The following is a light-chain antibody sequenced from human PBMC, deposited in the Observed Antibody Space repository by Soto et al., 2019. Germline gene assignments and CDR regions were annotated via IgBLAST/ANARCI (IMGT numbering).Light chain of an antibody. Sequence: DIQMTQSPSTLSASVGDRVTITCRASQSISSWLAWYQQKPGKAPNLLIYKASSLESGVPSRFSGSGSGTDFTLTSSSLQPDDLANYYCQQDNSYPLTFGGGTKVEIK. V-gene: IGKV1-5*03. CDR3: QQDNSYPLT. CDR1: QSISSW. J-gene: IGKJ4*01. CDR2: KAS.